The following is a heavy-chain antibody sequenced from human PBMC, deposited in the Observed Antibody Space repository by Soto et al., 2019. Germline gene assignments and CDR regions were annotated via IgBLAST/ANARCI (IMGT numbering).Heavy chain of an antibody. CDR1: GFTRGSYA. V-gene: IGHV3-23*01. J-gene: IGHJ3*02. CDR3: AKYYYDSSSSRGASDI. Sequence: PGGSLRLSWAAAGFTRGSYAMHWVRQAPGKGLEWVSAISGSGDRTYYADSVKGRFTVSRDNSKNTLYLLLNSLRAEDTAIYYCAKYYYDSSSSRGASDIWRQGTMVTVSS. CDR2: ISGSGDRT. D-gene: IGHD3-22*01.